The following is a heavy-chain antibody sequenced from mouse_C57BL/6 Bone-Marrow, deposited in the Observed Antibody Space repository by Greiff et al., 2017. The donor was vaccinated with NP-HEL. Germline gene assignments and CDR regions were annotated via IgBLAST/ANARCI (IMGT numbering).Heavy chain of an antibody. J-gene: IGHJ4*01. CDR2: ISSGGSYT. CDR3: ANGFLYYAMDY. Sequence: EVKVIESGGDLVKPGGSLKLSCAASGFTFSSYGMSWVRQTPDKRLEWVATISSGGSYTYYPDSVKGRFTISRDNAKNTLYLQMSSLKSEDTAMYYCANGFLYYAMDYWGQGTSVTVSS. CDR1: GFTFSSYG. V-gene: IGHV5-6*01.